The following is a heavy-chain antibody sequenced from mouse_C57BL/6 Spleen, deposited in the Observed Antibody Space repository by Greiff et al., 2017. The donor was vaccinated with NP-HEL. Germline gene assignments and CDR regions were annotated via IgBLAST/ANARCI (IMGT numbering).Heavy chain of an antibody. CDR1: GYSFTDYN. Sequence: VQLQQSGPELVKPGASVKISCKASGYSFTDYNMNWVKQSNGKSLEWIGVINPNYGTTSYNQKFKGKATLTVDQSSSTAYMQLNSLTSEDSAVYYCASGGYYGSTDAMDYWGQGTSVTVSS. CDR2: INPNYGTT. J-gene: IGHJ4*01. D-gene: IGHD1-1*01. V-gene: IGHV1-39*01. CDR3: ASGGYYGSTDAMDY.